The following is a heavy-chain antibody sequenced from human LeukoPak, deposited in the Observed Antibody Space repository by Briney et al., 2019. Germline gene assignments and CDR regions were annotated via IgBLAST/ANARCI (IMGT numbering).Heavy chain of an antibody. V-gene: IGHV4-59*01. CDR1: GGSISSYY. CDR2: IYYSGST. D-gene: IGHD2-2*01. CDR3: ARGGTRHCFQH. Sequence: SETLSLTCTVSGGSISSYYWSWIRQPPGKGLEWIGYIYYSGSTNYNPSLKSRVTVSVDTSKNQFSLKLSSVTAADTAAYYCARGGTRHCFQHWGQGTLVTVSS. J-gene: IGHJ1*01.